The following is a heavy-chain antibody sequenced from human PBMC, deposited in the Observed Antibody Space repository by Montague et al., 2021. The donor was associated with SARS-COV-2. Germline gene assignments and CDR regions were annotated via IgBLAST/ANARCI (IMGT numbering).Heavy chain of an antibody. CDR1: GGSVSSGGYS. V-gene: IGHV4-30-2*01. CDR2: IHHSGNT. Sequence: TLSLTCAVSGGSVSSGGYSWYWIRKAPGKGLEWIGHIHHSGNTYYNPSLESRVTISGDRPKNQFSLKVTSITAADTAVYYCASYRDYGDYYWGQGTLVTVSS. D-gene: IGHD4-17*01. J-gene: IGHJ4*02. CDR3: ASYRDYGDYY.